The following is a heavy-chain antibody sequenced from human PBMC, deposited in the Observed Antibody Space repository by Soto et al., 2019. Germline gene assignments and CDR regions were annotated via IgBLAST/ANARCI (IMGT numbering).Heavy chain of an antibody. CDR2: IIPIFGTA. D-gene: IGHD2-15*01. J-gene: IGHJ4*02. Sequence: GXSVKVSWKASGGTFSSYAISWVRQAPGQGLEWMGGIIPIFGTANYAQKFQGRVTITADESTSTAYMELSSLRSDDTAVYYCAKDQASGQGSFDSWGQGTLVTVSS. CDR1: GGTFSSYA. V-gene: IGHV1-69*13. CDR3: AKDQASGQGSFDS.